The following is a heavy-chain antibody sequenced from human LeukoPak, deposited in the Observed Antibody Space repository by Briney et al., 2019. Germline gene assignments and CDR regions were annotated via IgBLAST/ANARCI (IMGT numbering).Heavy chain of an antibody. CDR1: GFIFSSYA. CDR2: ISGSGGST. J-gene: IGHJ4*02. Sequence: PGGSLRLSCAASGFIFSSYAMNWVRQAPGKGLEWVSVISGSGGSTYYADSVKGRFTISRDDSKNTLYLQMNSLRAEDTAVYYCARDLLGRATDYWGQGTLVTVSS. CDR3: ARDLLGRATDY. D-gene: IGHD5-12*01. V-gene: IGHV3-23*01.